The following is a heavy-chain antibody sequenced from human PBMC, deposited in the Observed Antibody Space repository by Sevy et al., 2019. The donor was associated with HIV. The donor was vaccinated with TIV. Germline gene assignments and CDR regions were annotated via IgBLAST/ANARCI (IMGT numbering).Heavy chain of an antibody. CDR1: KFTFTIYA. Sequence: GGSLRLSCAASKFTFTIYAMSWVRQAPGKGLEWVSAISGSGGSTYYADSVKGRFTISRDNSKNTLYLQMNSLRAEDTAVYYCAKDPVPDLGIGTVLAPFDYWGQGTLVTVSS. V-gene: IGHV3-23*01. D-gene: IGHD3-16*01. CDR3: AKDPVPDLGIGTVLAPFDY. J-gene: IGHJ4*02. CDR2: ISGSGGST.